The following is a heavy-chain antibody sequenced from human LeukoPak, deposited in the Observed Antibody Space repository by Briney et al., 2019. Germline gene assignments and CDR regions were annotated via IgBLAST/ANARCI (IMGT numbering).Heavy chain of an antibody. CDR1: GYTFTTYN. D-gene: IGHD3-9*01. Sequence: ASVKVSCKTSGYTFTTYNIAWVRQAPGQGLEGVGWVSTYNGNTDYAQTVQGRVAITTDTSTNTAYMDLRNLRPDDTAVYYCARNRVGGAPYDVLTGFSDWGQGTLVTVSS. CDR3: ARNRVGGAPYDVLTGFSD. J-gene: IGHJ4*02. V-gene: IGHV1-18*01. CDR2: VSTYNGNT.